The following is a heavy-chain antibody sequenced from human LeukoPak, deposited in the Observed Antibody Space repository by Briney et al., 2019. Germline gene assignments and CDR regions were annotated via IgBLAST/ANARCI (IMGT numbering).Heavy chain of an antibody. D-gene: IGHD4-23*01. CDR3: AREGVGTALRTFDY. Sequence: GGSLRLSCAASGFTFSSYWMSWVRQAPGKGLEGVANIKQDGSEKYYVDSVKGRFTISRDNAKNSLYLQINSLRAEDTAVYYCAREGVGTALRTFDYWGQGTLVTVSS. CDR1: GFTFSSYW. J-gene: IGHJ4*02. CDR2: IKQDGSEK. V-gene: IGHV3-7*01.